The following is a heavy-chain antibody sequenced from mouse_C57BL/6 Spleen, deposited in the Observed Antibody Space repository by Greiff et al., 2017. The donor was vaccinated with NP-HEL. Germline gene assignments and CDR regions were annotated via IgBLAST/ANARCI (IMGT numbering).Heavy chain of an antibody. V-gene: IGHV1-82*01. CDR2: IYPGDGDT. J-gene: IGHJ1*03. CDR1: GYAFSSSW. D-gene: IGHD2-4*01. Sequence: QVQLQQSGPELVKPGASVKISCKASGYAFSSSWMNWVKQRPGKGLEWIGRIYPGDGDTNYNGKFKGKATLTADKSSSTAYMQLSSLTSEDSAVYFCARGGLRLGKRRYFDVWGTGTTVTVSS. CDR3: ARGGLRLGKRRYFDV.